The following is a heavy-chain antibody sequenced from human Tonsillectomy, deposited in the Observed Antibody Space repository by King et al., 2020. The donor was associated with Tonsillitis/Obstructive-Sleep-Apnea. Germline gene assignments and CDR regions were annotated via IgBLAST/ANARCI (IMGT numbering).Heavy chain of an antibody. CDR3: ARDLPIVVIPAAIKGGFDY. Sequence: VQLVESGGGVVQPGRSLRLSCVASGFTFRSYAMHWVRQAPGKGLEWVAVISYDGSNKYYADSVKGRFTISRDNSKNTLFLQMNSLRAEDTAVYYCARDLPIVVIPAAIKGGFDYWGQGTLVTVSS. V-gene: IGHV3-30*04. CDR1: GFTFRSYA. CDR2: ISYDGSNK. D-gene: IGHD2-2*02. J-gene: IGHJ4*02.